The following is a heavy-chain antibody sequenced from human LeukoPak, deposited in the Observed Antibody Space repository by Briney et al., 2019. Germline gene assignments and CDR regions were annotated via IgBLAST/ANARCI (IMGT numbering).Heavy chain of an antibody. CDR2: INTNTGNP. CDR3: GRDPKLGIRGYTYGYIDS. CDR1: GYTFTSCA. D-gene: IGHD5-18*01. V-gene: IGHV7-4-1*02. J-gene: IGHJ4*02. Sequence: ASVKVSFKTSGYTFTSCAISWGRQAPGQGLEWTGWINTNTGNPTYAQGFAGRYVFSLDTSVSTAYLQISGLKADDTAVYYCGRDPKLGIRGYTYGYIDSWGQGTLVIVSS.